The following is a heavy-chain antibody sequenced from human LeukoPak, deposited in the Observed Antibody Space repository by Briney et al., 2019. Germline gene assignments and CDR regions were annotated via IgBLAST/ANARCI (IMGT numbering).Heavy chain of an antibody. CDR1: GFTFSSYG. CDR2: ISYDGSNK. Sequence: AGGSLRLSCAASGFTFSSYGMHWVRQAPGKGLEWVAVISYDGSNKHYADSVKGRFTISRDNSKNTLYLQMNSLRAEDTAVYYCAKDPIPPDYWGQGTLVTVSS. J-gene: IGHJ4*02. V-gene: IGHV3-30*18. CDR3: AKDPIPPDY. D-gene: IGHD2-21*01.